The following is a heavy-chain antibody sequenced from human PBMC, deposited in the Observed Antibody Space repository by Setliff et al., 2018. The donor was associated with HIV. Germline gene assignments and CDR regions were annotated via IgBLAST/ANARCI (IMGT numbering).Heavy chain of an antibody. V-gene: IGHV4-4*08. CDR3: ARAKTIGVSAVFFDP. J-gene: IGHJ5*02. CDR1: GGSISNYY. CDR2: VYPTSGTS. D-gene: IGHD3-3*01. Sequence: SETLSLTCTVSGGSISNYYWSWIRQPPGKQPEWIGYVYPTSGTSNYNPSLRGRVAISVVPSKNQFSLDLSSVTAADTAKYYCARAKTIGVSAVFFDPWGQGRPVTVSS.